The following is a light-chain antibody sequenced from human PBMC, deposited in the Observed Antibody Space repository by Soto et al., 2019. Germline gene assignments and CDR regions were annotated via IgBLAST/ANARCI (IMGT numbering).Light chain of an antibody. Sequence: QSALTQPASVSGSPGQSITISCTGTSSDVGGYNYVSWYQQHPGKAPKLMIYEVSNRPSGASNRFSGSKSGNTASLTISGLHAEDEADYYCSSYTSSSTLYVFGAGTKLTVL. J-gene: IGLJ1*01. V-gene: IGLV2-14*01. CDR1: SSDVGGYNY. CDR3: SSYTSSSTLYV. CDR2: EVS.